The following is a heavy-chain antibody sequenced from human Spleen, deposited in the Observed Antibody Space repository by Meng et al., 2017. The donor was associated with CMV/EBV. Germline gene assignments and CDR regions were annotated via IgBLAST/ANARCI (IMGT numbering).Heavy chain of an antibody. V-gene: IGHV4-39*01. CDR2: IYYSGST. Sequence: SETLSLTCSVSGGSIRSSSYYWGWIRQPPGKGLEWIGTIYYSGSTYYTPSLNRRVTISVDTSKNQFSLQLSSVTAADTAVYYCARDGSGFYYQYYFDFWGQGALVTVSS. J-gene: IGHJ4*02. CDR1: GGSIRSSSYY. CDR3: ARDGSGFYYQYYFDF. D-gene: IGHD3-22*01.